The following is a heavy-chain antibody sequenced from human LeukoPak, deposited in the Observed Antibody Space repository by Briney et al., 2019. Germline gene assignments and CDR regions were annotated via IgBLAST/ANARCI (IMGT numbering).Heavy chain of an antibody. Sequence: PGGSLRLSCAASGFTFSSYGMYWVRQAPGKGLEWVAFIRYDGSNKYYADSVKGRFTISRDNSKNTLYLQMNSLGAEDTAVYYCAKDFGNSFDYWGQGTLVTVSS. J-gene: IGHJ4*02. D-gene: IGHD4-23*01. V-gene: IGHV3-30*02. CDR2: IRYDGSNK. CDR3: AKDFGNSFDY. CDR1: GFTFSSYG.